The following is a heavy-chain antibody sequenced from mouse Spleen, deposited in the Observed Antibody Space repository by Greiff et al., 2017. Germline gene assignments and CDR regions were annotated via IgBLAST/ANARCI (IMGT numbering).Heavy chain of an antibody. CDR3: ARSAHYYGSSFYYAMDY. D-gene: IGHD1-1*01. J-gene: IGHJ4*01. Sequence: QVQLQQSGPELVKPGASVKISCKASGYTFTDYYINWVKQRPGQGLEWIGWIFPGSGSTYYNEKFKGKATLTVDKSSSTAYMLLSSLTSEDSAVYFCARSAHYYGSSFYYAMDYWGQGTSVTVSS. CDR1: GYTFTDYY. V-gene: IGHV1-75*01. CDR2: IFPGSGST.